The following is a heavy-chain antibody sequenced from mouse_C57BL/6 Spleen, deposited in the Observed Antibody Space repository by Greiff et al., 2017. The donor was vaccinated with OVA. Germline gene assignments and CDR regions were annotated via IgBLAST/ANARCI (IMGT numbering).Heavy chain of an antibody. V-gene: IGHV1-50*01. J-gene: IGHJ1*03. Sequence: QVQLQQPGAELVKPGASVKLSCKASGYTFTSYWMPWVKQRPGQGLEWIGEIDPSDSYTNYNQKFKGKATLTVDTSSSTAYMQLSSLTSEDSAVYYCARRVLRPVRYFDVWGTGTTVTVSS. CDR1: GYTFTSYW. CDR2: IDPSDSYT. D-gene: IGHD1-2*01. CDR3: ARRVLRPVRYFDV.